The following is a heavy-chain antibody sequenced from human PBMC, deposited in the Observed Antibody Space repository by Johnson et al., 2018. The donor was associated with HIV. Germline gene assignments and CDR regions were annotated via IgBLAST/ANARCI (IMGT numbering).Heavy chain of an antibody. CDR2: ISYDGNNT. Sequence: QVQLVESGGGLVKPWGSLRLSCAASGFTFSTYAMHWVRQAPVKGLEWVAVISYDGNNTYYADSVKGRFTISRDNSKKTLYLQMNSLRAEDTAVYYCARAEQLAGGAFDIWGQGTMVTVSS. D-gene: IGHD6-6*01. J-gene: IGHJ3*02. CDR3: ARAEQLAGGAFDI. V-gene: IGHV3-30-3*01. CDR1: GFTFSTYA.